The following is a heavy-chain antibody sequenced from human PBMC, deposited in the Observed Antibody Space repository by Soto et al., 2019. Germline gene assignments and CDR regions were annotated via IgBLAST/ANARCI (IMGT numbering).Heavy chain of an antibody. Sequence: QVQLVQSGAEVRKPGASVKVSGKASGYTFTTYGISWVRQAPGQGLEWMGWISGYDGHTKYAQKSQGRINMTTDTSTSPVYMDLRDVRSDDTAVYYCAREGEMPYYYYGLDVWGQGTTVTVSS. D-gene: IGHD3-16*01. V-gene: IGHV1-18*01. CDR1: GYTFTTYG. CDR2: ISGYDGHT. CDR3: AREGEMPYYYYGLDV. J-gene: IGHJ6*02.